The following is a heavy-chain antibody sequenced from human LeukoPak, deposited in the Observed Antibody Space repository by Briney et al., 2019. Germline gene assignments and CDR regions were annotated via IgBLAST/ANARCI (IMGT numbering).Heavy chain of an antibody. CDR2: INSDESST. CDR1: GFTCRSYA. Sequence: GGSLRLSCAAPGFTCRSYAMHWVRQAPGKGPVWVSLINSDESSTSYADSVKGRFTISRDNAKSTLYLQMNSLRAEDTAVYYCARSVSDAFDIWGQGTMVTVS. CDR3: ARSVSDAFDI. V-gene: IGHV3-74*01. J-gene: IGHJ3*02. D-gene: IGHD2-8*01.